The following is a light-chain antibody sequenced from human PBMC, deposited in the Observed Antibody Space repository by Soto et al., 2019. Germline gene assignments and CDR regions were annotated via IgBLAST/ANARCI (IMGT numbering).Light chain of an antibody. V-gene: IGKV3-15*01. CDR3: QQYNNWPRA. CDR2: GSS. J-gene: IGKJ1*01. Sequence: EILMTQSPATLSVSPGERVTLSCRASQTISSNLAWYQQKPGQAPRLLIYGSSIRATGISARFSGSGSGTEFTLTTSSLQSEDLAVYYCQQYNNWPRAFGQGTKV. CDR1: QTISSN.